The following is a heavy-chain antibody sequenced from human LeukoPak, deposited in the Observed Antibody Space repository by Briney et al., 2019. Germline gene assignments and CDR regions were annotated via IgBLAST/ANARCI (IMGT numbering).Heavy chain of an antibody. CDR3: ERGRRGDRPVLFY. J-gene: IGHJ1*01. D-gene: IGHD6-19*01. Sequence: ASVKVSCKASGYTFTSYDINWVRQATGQGLEWMGWMNPNSGNTGYAQKFQGRVTLTRNTSISTAYMELSSLRSEDTAVYYCERGRRGDRPVLFYWGQGTLVTVSS. V-gene: IGHV1-8*01. CDR2: MNPNSGNT. CDR1: GYTFTSYD.